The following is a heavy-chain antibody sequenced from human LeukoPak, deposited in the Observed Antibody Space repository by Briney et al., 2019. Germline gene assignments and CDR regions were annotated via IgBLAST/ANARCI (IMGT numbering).Heavy chain of an antibody. J-gene: IGHJ4*02. CDR3: ARHLESGPFDY. CDR2: IYPGDSDT. D-gene: IGHD1-26*01. Sequence: GESLKISCKGSGYRFTRYWIGWVRQMPGKGLEWMGIIYPGDSDTRYRPSFQGQVTISADKSISTAYLQWSSLKASDTAIYYCARHLESGPFDYWGQGTLVTVSS. CDR1: GYRFTRYW. V-gene: IGHV5-51*01.